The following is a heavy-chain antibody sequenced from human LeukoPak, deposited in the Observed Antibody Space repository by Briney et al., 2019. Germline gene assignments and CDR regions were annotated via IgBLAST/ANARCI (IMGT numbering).Heavy chain of an antibody. CDR2: LDPEDAEM. CDR1: GHNLTELS. V-gene: IGHV1-24*01. CDR3: ATGRTWWDLLNY. Sequence: ASVKVSCKVSGHNLTELSLHWVRQAPGKGLEWMGGLDPEDAEMIYSQKFQGRVTMTEDTSTDIAYMEMSSLRSEDTAVYYCATGRTWWDLLNYWGQGTLVTVSS. J-gene: IGHJ4*02. D-gene: IGHD1-26*01.